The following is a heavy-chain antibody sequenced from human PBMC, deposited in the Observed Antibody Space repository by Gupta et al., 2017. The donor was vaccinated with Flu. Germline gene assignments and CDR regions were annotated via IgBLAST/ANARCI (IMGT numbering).Heavy chain of an antibody. CDR3: ARDLPRSQLLFFGEDGRYFYAMDV. Sequence: QVQLVESGGGLVKPGGSLRLSCAASGFTFSDSYITWIRQAPGKGLEWISYISSSSIYTYYADSVKGRFTISRDNAKNSLYLQMNSLRVEDTAVYYCARDLPRSQLLFFGEDGRYFYAMDVWGQGTTVTVFS. D-gene: IGHD3-10*01. CDR1: GFTFSDSY. V-gene: IGHV3-11*05. J-gene: IGHJ6*02. CDR2: ISSSSIYT.